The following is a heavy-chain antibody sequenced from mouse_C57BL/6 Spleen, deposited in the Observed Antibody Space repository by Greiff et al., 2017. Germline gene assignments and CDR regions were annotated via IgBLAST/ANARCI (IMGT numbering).Heavy chain of an antibody. CDR2: IHPDSGST. D-gene: IGHD4-1*01. Sequence: QVQLQQPGAELVKPGASVKLSCKASGYTFNGYWMHWVKQRPGQGLEWIGMIHPDSGSTNYAEKFQSKATLTADKSSSPAYMQLSSLTSEDSAGYYFGRRTGASADYWGQGTSRTVSS. CDR1: GYTFNGYW. CDR3: GRRTGASADY. V-gene: IGHV1-64*01. J-gene: IGHJ2*02.